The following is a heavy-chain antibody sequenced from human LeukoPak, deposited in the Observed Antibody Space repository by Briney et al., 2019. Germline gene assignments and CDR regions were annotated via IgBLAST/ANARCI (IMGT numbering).Heavy chain of an antibody. Sequence: ASVKVSCKASGGTFSSYAISWVRQAPGQGLEWMGRIIPILGIANYAQKFQGRVTITADKSTSTAYMELSSLRSEDTAVYYCATDGVAVAGPLQHWGQGTLVTVSS. CDR3: ATDGVAVAGPLQH. J-gene: IGHJ1*01. D-gene: IGHD6-19*01. V-gene: IGHV1-69*04. CDR2: IIPILGIA. CDR1: GGTFSSYA.